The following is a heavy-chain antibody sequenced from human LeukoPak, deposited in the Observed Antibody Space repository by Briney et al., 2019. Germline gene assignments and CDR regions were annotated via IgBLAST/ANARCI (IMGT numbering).Heavy chain of an antibody. CDR2: IKQDGGEI. Sequence: GGSLRLSCAASGFTFSSYWMSWVRQAPGKGLEWVSNIKQDGGEIYYVDSVKVRFTISRDNAKNSLSLQMNSLRAEDTAVYYGARDPPSRGTRYFDYWGQGILVTVSS. CDR3: ARDPPSRGTRYFDY. CDR1: GFTFSSYW. D-gene: IGHD3-16*01. J-gene: IGHJ4*02. V-gene: IGHV3-7*01.